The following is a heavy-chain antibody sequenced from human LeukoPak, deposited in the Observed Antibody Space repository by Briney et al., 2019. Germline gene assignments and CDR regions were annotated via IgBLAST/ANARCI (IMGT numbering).Heavy chain of an antibody. V-gene: IGHV3-30*04. CDR3: AGEHSSSWYGWFDP. Sequence: GGSLRLSCAASGFTFSSYAMHWVRQAPGKGLEGVAVISYDGSNKYYADSVKGRFTISRDNSKNTLYLQMNSLRAEDTAVYYCAGEHSSSWYGWFDPWGQGTLVTVSS. CDR2: ISYDGSNK. CDR1: GFTFSSYA. D-gene: IGHD6-13*01. J-gene: IGHJ5*02.